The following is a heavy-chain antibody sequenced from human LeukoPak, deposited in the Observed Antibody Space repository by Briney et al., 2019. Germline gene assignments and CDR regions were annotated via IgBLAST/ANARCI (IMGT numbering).Heavy chain of an antibody. Sequence: SETLSLTCTVPGGSISSSSYYWGWIRQPPGKGLEWIGSIYHSGSTYYNPSLKSRVTISVDTSKNQFSLKLSSVTAADTAVYYCARGAWLVVYGYFDYWGQGTLVTVSS. J-gene: IGHJ4*02. CDR3: ARGAWLVVYGYFDY. CDR1: GGSISSSSYY. D-gene: IGHD6-19*01. V-gene: IGHV4-39*07. CDR2: IYHSGST.